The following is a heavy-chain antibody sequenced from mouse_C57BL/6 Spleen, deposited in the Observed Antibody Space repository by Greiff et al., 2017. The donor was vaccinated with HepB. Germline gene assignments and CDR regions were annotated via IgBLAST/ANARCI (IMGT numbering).Heavy chain of an antibody. D-gene: IGHD3-2*02. Sequence: QVQLQQPGAELVKPGASVKMSCKASGYTFTSYWITWVKQRPGQGLEWIGDIYPGSGSTNYNEKFKSTAALTVDTSSSTAYMQLSSLTSEDSAVYYCARGGSSGYYSLMDYWGQGTSVTVSS. CDR3: ARGGSSGYYSLMDY. CDR1: GYTFTSYW. J-gene: IGHJ4*01. V-gene: IGHV1-55*01. CDR2: IYPGSGST.